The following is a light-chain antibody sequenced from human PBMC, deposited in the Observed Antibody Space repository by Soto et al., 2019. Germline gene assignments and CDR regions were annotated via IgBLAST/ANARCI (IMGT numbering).Light chain of an antibody. J-gene: IGLJ1*01. CDR2: EVS. Sequence: QSALTQPASVSGSPGQSIPVSWTGSSGDVGGYNYVSWYQQHPGKAPKLLIYEVSHRPSGISIRFSGSKSGNTASLTISGLQAEDEADYYCRSFTYSNTYVFGTGTKVTVL. V-gene: IGLV2-14*01. CDR1: SGDVGGYNY. CDR3: RSFTYSNTYV.